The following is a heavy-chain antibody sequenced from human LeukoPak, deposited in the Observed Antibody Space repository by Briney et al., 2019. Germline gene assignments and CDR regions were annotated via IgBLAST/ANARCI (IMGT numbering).Heavy chain of an antibody. V-gene: IGHV1-8*01. CDR3: ARSLGTYWGKDFLNWFDP. CDR1: EYTFTNHD. CDR2: INPNSGNT. D-gene: IGHD3-16*01. Sequence: GASVQVSCKASEYTFTNHDINWVRQATGQGLEWMGWINPNSGNTGYTQKFQGRVTMTRNTSLSTAYMELTSLKSEDTAVYYCARSLGTYWGKDFLNWFDPWGQGTLVTVSS. J-gene: IGHJ5*02.